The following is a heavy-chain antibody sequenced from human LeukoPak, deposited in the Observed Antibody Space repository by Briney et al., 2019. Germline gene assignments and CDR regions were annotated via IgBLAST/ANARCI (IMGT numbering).Heavy chain of an antibody. CDR1: GGSISSGGYS. CDR2: IYHSRST. V-gene: IGHV4-30-2*01. CDR3: ARGAQDYGMDV. Sequence: SQTLSLTCAVSGGSISSGGYSWSWIRQPPGKGLEWIGYIYHSRSTYYNPSLKSRVTIPVDRSKNQFSLKLSSVTAADTAVYYCARGAQDYGMDVWGQGTTVTVSS. J-gene: IGHJ6*02.